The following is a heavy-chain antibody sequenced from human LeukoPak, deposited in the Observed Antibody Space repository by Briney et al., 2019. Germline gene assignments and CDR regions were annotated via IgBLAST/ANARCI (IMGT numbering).Heavy chain of an antibody. CDR3: AREPLDSGIDFDI. Sequence: ASETLSLTCTVSGGSISRSDFYWGWIRQPPGKGLVRFGSIYYSGITYYNPSLRSRATISGDTSKNKFSLKLSSVTTAHTAVYYCAREPLDSGIDFDIWGKGTMVTVSS. CDR2: IYYSGIT. D-gene: IGHD1-26*01. J-gene: IGHJ3*02. CDR1: GGSISRSDFY. V-gene: IGHV4-39*02.